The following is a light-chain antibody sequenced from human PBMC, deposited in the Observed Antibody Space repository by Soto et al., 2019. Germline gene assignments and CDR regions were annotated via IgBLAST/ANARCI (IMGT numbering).Light chain of an antibody. CDR2: KAS. Sequence: DTRLTQSASSVSASVGDRVTITCPASQSISSWLAWYQQKPGKAPKLLIYKASSLESGVPSRFSGSGSGTEFTLTISSLQPDDFATYYCQQYKIYAGTFGQGTKVDIK. CDR3: QQYKIYAGT. J-gene: IGKJ1*01. CDR1: QSISSW. V-gene: IGKV1-5*03.